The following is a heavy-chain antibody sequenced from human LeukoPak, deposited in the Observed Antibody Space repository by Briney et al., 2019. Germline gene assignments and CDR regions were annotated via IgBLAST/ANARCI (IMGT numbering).Heavy chain of an antibody. J-gene: IGHJ4*02. CDR1: GGSISSSSYY. D-gene: IGHD1-26*01. Sequence: PSETLSLTCTVSGGSISSSSYYWGWIRQPPGKGLEWIGSIYYSGSTYYNPSLKSRVTISVDTSKNQFSLKLSSVTAADTAVYYYANSGSYDYFDYWGQGTLVTVSS. CDR2: IYYSGST. V-gene: IGHV4-39*01. CDR3: ANSGSYDYFDY.